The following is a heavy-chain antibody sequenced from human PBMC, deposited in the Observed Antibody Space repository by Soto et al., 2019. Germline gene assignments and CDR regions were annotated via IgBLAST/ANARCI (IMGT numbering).Heavy chain of an antibody. D-gene: IGHD3-3*01. V-gene: IGHV3-15*01. J-gene: IGHJ6*02. CDR2: IKSKTEGGTT. CDR3: ATEYDFWGATDDHNFYGMDV. CDR1: GFTFTNAW. Sequence: EVQLVESGGGLVQPGGSLRLSCATSGFTFTNAWMTWVRQGPGKGLEWVGRIKSKTEGGTTDYAAPVKGRFTISGDDSINMLYLQMNGLKTEDTAVYYCATEYDFWGATDDHNFYGMDVWGQGTTVTVSS.